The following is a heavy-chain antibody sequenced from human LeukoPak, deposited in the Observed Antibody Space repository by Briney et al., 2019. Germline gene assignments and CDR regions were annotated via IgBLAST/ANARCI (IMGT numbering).Heavy chain of an antibody. CDR1: GYTFTSYG. Sequence: GASVKVSCKASGYTFTSYGISWVRQAPGQGLEWMGWISAYNGNTNYAQKLQGRVTMTTDTSTSTAYMELRSLRSDDTAVYYCARDLKGKDSSGWWTSYYWGQGTLVTVSS. CDR3: ARDLKGKDSSGWWTSYY. J-gene: IGHJ4*02. CDR2: ISAYNGNT. V-gene: IGHV1-18*01. D-gene: IGHD6-19*01.